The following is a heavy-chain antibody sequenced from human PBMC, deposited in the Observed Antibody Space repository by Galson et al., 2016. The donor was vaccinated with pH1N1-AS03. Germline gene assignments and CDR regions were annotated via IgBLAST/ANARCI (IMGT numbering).Heavy chain of an antibody. V-gene: IGHV3-30*18. J-gene: IGHJ4*02. CDR2: ISNSGNDK. Sequence: SLRLSCAASGFTFSSFGMHWVRQSPGKGLEWVAVISNSGNDKYYADSGKGRFTISRDNSKSTVYLQLNSPRAEDTAVYYCAKTTFGGVIVSGKMSLDYWGQGTLVTVSS. CDR1: GFTFSSFG. D-gene: IGHD3-16*02. CDR3: AKTTFGGVIVSGKMSLDY.